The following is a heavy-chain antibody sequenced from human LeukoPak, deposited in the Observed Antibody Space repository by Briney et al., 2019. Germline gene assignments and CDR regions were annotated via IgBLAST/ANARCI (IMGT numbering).Heavy chain of an antibody. CDR2: ISAYNGNT. CDR1: GYTFTSYG. CDR3: ARVVGSSSWDNWFDP. J-gene: IGHJ5*02. V-gene: IGHV1-18*01. D-gene: IGHD6-13*01. Sequence: ASVKVSCKACGYTFTSYGISWVRQAPGQGLEWMGWISAYNGNTNYAQKLQGRVTMTTDTSTSTAYMELRSLRSDDTAVYYCARVVGSSSWDNWFDPWGQGTLVTVSS.